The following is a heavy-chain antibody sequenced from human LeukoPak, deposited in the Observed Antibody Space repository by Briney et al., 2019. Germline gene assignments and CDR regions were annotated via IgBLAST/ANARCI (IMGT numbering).Heavy chain of an antibody. J-gene: IGHJ4*02. CDR1: GFTFSSYA. CDR2: ISGSGGST. V-gene: IGHV3-23*01. Sequence: GGSLRLSCAASGFTFSSYAMSWVRQAPGKGPEWVSAISGSGGSTYYADSVKGRFTISRDNSKNTLYLQMNSLRAEDTAVYYCAKVYLTAYDFWSGYSVGYFDYWGQGTLVTVSS. D-gene: IGHD3-3*01. CDR3: AKVYLTAYDFWSGYSVGYFDY.